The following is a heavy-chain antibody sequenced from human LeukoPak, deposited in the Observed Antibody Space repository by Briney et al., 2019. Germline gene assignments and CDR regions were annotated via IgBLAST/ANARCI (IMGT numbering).Heavy chain of an antibody. Sequence: ASVKVSCKASGYTFTSYGISWVRQAPGQGLEWMGWISAYNGNTNYAQKLQGRVTMTTDTSTSAAYMELRSLRSDDTAVYYCARKNWGSEFYYFDYWGQGTLVTVSS. V-gene: IGHV1-18*01. CDR1: GYTFTSYG. CDR3: ARKNWGSEFYYFDY. D-gene: IGHD7-27*01. J-gene: IGHJ4*02. CDR2: ISAYNGNT.